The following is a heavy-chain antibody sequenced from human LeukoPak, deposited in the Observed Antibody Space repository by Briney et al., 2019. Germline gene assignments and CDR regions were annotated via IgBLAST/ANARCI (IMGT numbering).Heavy chain of an antibody. Sequence: SETLSLTCAVSGYSISSDYYWGWIRQPPRKGLEWTGTIYHSGRTSYNPSLKSRVTISVHTSKNQLSLTLSSVTAADTAVYYCARDPPVLVSGHYDYYMDVWGKGTTVTVS. D-gene: IGHD3-3*02. CDR2: IYHSGRT. CDR1: GYSISSDYY. CDR3: ARDPPVLVSGHYDYYMDV. V-gene: IGHV4-38-2*02. J-gene: IGHJ6*03.